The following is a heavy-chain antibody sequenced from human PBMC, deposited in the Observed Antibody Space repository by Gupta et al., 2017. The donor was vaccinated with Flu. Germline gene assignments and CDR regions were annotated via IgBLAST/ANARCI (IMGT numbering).Heavy chain of an antibody. V-gene: IGHV3-15*01. Sequence: GQIKSKGDGGTTDYAAPVKGRFTISRDDSKSMVFLQMNSLKAGDTAVYYCSALDTGMINYNFYYMDVWGNGTTVTVSS. D-gene: IGHD5-18*01. CDR3: SALDTGMINYNFYYMDV. J-gene: IGHJ6*03. CDR2: IKSKGDGGTT.